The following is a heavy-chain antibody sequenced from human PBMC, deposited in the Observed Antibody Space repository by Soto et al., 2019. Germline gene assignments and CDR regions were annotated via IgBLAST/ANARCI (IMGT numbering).Heavy chain of an antibody. CDR2: IHYSGST. CDR1: GGSISSYY. D-gene: IGHD3-10*01. V-gene: IGHV4-59*08. J-gene: IGHJ4*02. CDR3: AAYYYGSGSYAFGY. Sequence: SETLSLTCTVSGGSISSYYWNWIRQPPGKGLQWIGDIHYSGSTNYNPSLKSRITISIDTSKNQFSLRLTSVTAADTAVYYCAAYYYGSGSYAFGYWGQGSLVTVSS.